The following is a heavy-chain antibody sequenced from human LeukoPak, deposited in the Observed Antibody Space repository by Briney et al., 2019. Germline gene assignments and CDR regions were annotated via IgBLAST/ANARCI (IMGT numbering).Heavy chain of an antibody. Sequence: SETLSLTCTVSGDSVSRYYWTWIRQPAGKGLEWIGRIYTSGSTNYNPSLKSRVTMSVDTSKNQFSLKLSSVTAADTAVYYCARDIPIAVAGRGVGWFDPWGQGTLVTVSS. CDR2: IYTSGST. D-gene: IGHD6-19*01. V-gene: IGHV4-4*07. J-gene: IGHJ5*02. CDR1: GDSVSRYY. CDR3: ARDIPIAVAGRGVGWFDP.